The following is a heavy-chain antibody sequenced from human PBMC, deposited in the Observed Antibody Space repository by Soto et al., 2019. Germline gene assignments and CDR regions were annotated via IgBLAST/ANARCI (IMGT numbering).Heavy chain of an antibody. D-gene: IGHD3-9*01. CDR3: AQSLEYDILTGYPPVGAFDI. Sequence: QITLKESGPTLVKPTQTLTLTCTFSGFSLSTSGVGVGWIRQPPGKALEWLALIYWDDDKRYSPSLKSRLTITKDTSKNQVVLTMTNMDPVDTATYYCAQSLEYDILTGYPPVGAFDIWGQGTMVTVSS. CDR2: IYWDDDK. V-gene: IGHV2-5*02. CDR1: GFSLSTSGVG. J-gene: IGHJ3*02.